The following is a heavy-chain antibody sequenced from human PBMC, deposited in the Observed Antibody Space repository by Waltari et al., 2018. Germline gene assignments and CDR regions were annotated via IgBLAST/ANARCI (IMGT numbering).Heavy chain of an antibody. J-gene: IGHJ4*02. Sequence: QVQLVQSGAEVKKPGASVKVSCKASGYTFTSYAMHWVRTAPGQRLEWMGWINAGNGNTKYSQEFQGRVTITRDTSASTAYMELSSLRSEDMAVYYCARGDDYDFWSGYFWNFDYWGQGTLVTVSS. CDR2: INAGNGNT. CDR1: GYTFTSYA. V-gene: IGHV1-3*03. CDR3: ARGDDYDFWSGYFWNFDY. D-gene: IGHD3-3*01.